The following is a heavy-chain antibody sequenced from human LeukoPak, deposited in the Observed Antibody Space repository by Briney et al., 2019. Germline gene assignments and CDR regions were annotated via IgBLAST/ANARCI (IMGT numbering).Heavy chain of an antibody. J-gene: IGHJ4*02. Sequence: PSQTLSLTCTVSGASISSGGYYWSWLRQHPGKGLEWIGYIYYSGSTYYNPSLKSRVTISVDTSKNQFSLKPSSVTAADTAVYYCAREGYSGYDAPNYFDYWGQGTLVTVSP. CDR3: AREGYSGYDAPNYFDY. CDR1: GASISSGGYY. V-gene: IGHV4-31*03. CDR2: IYYSGST. D-gene: IGHD5-12*01.